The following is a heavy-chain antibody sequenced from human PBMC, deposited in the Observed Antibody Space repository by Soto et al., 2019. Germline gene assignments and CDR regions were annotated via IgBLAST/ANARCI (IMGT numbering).Heavy chain of an antibody. CDR3: ARAHGSSWSNWFDP. J-gene: IGHJ5*02. CDR2: IIPLFGTT. Sequence: SVKVSCKASGGTFSSYAISWVRQAPGRGLEWMGGIIPLFGTTNYAQKFRGRVTVTADESTSTVYMEVRSLRFEDTAVYYCARAHGSSWSNWFDPWGQGTLVTVSS. D-gene: IGHD6-13*01. V-gene: IGHV1-69*13. CDR1: GGTFSSYA.